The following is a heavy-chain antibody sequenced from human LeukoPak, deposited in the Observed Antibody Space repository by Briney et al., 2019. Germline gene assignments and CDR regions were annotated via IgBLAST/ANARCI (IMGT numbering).Heavy chain of an antibody. V-gene: IGHV5-10-1*01. J-gene: IGHJ5*02. D-gene: IGHD2-15*01. CDR3: ARGGYSSDWYYYFDP. Sequence: GESLKISCKASGYSFADFWISWVRQMPGRGLEWMGRIDPDDSYTNYNPSFEGHVTISADKSINTAYLQLRSLKASDTAIYNCARGGYSSDWYYYFDPWGQGTLVTVSS. CDR2: IDPDDSYT. CDR1: GYSFADFW.